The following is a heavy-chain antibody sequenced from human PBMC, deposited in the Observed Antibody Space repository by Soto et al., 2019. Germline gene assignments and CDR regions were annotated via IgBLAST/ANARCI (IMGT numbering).Heavy chain of an antibody. D-gene: IGHD3-3*01. V-gene: IGHV4-38-2*02. CDR3: ARELGSGHYYYGMDV. CDR1: GYSISSGYY. J-gene: IGHJ6*02. CDR2: IYHSGST. Sequence: SETLSLTCAVSGYSISSGYYWGWIRQPPGKGLEWIGSIYHSGSTYYNPSLKSRVTISVDTSKNQFSLKLSSVTAADTAVYYCARELGSGHYYYGMDVWGQGTTVTVSS.